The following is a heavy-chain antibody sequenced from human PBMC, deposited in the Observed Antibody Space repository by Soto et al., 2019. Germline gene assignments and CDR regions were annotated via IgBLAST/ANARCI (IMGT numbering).Heavy chain of an antibody. Sequence: GGSLRLSCAASGFTFSSYSMNWVRQAPGKGLEWVSYISSSSTIYYADSVKGRFTISRDNAKNSLYLQMNSLRDEDTAVYYCARQRAPMSLWGGYDGLFDYWGQGTLVTVSS. V-gene: IGHV3-48*02. D-gene: IGHD5-12*01. CDR1: GFTFSSYS. CDR3: ARQRAPMSLWGGYDGLFDY. CDR2: ISSSSTI. J-gene: IGHJ4*02.